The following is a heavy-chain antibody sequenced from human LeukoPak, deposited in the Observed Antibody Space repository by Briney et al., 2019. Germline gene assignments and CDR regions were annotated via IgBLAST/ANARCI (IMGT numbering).Heavy chain of an antibody. CDR2: ISGTGSST. J-gene: IGHJ6*02. CDR1: GFTFSSYA. CDR3: AKDGYNFDYYCGMDV. Sequence: GGSLRLSCAASGFTFSSYAMNWVRQAPGKGLGWVSAISGTGSSTYYADSVKGRFTISRGNSKNTLYLQMNSLRAEDTAVYYCAKDGYNFDYYCGMDVWGQGTTVTVSS. D-gene: IGHD5-12*01. V-gene: IGHV3-23*01.